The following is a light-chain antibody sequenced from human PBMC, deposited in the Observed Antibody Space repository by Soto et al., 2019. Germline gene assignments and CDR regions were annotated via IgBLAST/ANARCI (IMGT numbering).Light chain of an antibody. CDR3: QQRRYWPVT. Sequence: EIVLTQSPAILSMSPGERATLSCRASQSVSSYFAWYQQKPGQAPRLLIYDASNRATGVPARFSGSGSGTDLTPTNRSPEPEGFGGYYCQQRRYWPVTFGQGTKVEIK. J-gene: IGKJ1*01. CDR2: DAS. CDR1: QSVSSY. V-gene: IGKV3-11*01.